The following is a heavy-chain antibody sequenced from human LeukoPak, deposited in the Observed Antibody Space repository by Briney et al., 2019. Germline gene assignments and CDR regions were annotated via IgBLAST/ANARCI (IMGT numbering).Heavy chain of an antibody. CDR2: IYTSGST. J-gene: IGHJ2*01. V-gene: IGHV4-4*07. CDR3: ARRRLRGYSYVHWYFDL. CDR1: GGSISSYY. D-gene: IGHD5-18*01. Sequence: SETLSLTCTVSGGSISSYYWSWIRQPAGKGLEWIGRIYTSGSTNYNPSLKSRVTISVDTSKNQFSLKLTSVTAADTAVYYCARRRLRGYSYVHWYFDLWGRGTLVTVSS.